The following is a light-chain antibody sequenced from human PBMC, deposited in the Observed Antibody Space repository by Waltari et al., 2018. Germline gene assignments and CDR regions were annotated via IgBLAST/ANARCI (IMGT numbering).Light chain of an antibody. V-gene: IGLV4-69*01. CDR2: VNRAGSH. J-gene: IGLJ3*02. CDR1: SGHSTNV. Sequence: QLVLTQSPSASASLGASVKLTCTLSSGHSTNVIAWLPKRPEKGPRFVMKVNRAGSHRTGDGLPVRFSGSSAGAERYLTTARLQSEDEADYYCQTGGHGTWVFGGGTKLTVL. CDR3: QTGGHGTWV.